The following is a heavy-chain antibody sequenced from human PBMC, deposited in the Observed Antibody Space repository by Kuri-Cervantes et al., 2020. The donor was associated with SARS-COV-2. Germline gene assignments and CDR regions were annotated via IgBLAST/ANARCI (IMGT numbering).Heavy chain of an antibody. CDR1: GFTFSSYA. CDR2: ISSNGGST. V-gene: IGHV3-64*02. Sequence: GGSLRLSCAASGFTFSSYAMHWVRQAPGKGLEYVSAISSNGGSTYYADSVKGRFTISRDNSKNTLYLQMNSLKTEDTAVYYCTTLIDYWGQGALVTVSS. J-gene: IGHJ4*02. CDR3: TTLIDY.